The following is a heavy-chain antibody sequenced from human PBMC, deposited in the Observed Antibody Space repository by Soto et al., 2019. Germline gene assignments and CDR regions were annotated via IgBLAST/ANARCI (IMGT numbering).Heavy chain of an antibody. V-gene: IGHV3-30-3*01. CDR1: GFTFSSYA. Sequence: QVQLVESGGGVVQRGRSLRLSCAASGFTFSSYAMHWVRQAPGKGLEWVAVISYDGSNKYYADSVKGRFTISRDNSKNTLYLQMNSLRAEDTAVYYCARVGAVAGVDNAAFDYWGQGTLVTVSS. D-gene: IGHD6-19*01. J-gene: IGHJ4*02. CDR2: ISYDGSNK. CDR3: ARVGAVAGVDNAAFDY.